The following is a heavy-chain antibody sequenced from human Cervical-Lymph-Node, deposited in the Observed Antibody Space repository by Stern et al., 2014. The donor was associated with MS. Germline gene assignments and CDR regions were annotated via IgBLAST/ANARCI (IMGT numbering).Heavy chain of an antibody. CDR1: GGSISTYY. D-gene: IGHD5-12*01. V-gene: IGHV4-59*01. CDR2: NSQTGSA. J-gene: IGHJ4*02. CDR3: ARVAYSGYDSRGAFDS. Sequence: QVQLQESRPGLVKPSETLSLTCTVSGGSISTYYWTWIRQPPGKGLEWIGYNSQTGSASYNPSLNSRVSISVDTSKRQFSLNLRSVTAADTAVYYCARVAYSGYDSRGAFDSWGQGTLVTVSS.